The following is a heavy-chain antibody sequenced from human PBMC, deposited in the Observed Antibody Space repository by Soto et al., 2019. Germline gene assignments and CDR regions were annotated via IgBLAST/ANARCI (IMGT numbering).Heavy chain of an antibody. CDR2: ISWNSGSI. D-gene: IGHD6-13*01. V-gene: IGHV3-9*01. J-gene: IGHJ4*02. CDR1: GFTFDDYA. CDR3: AKDLSYSSSLWLFDY. Sequence: GGSLRLSCAASGFTFDDYAMHWVRQAPGKGLEWVSVISWNSGSIGYADSVKGRFTISRDNAKNSLYLQMNSLRAEDTALYYCAKDLSYSSSLWLFDYWGQGTLVTVSS.